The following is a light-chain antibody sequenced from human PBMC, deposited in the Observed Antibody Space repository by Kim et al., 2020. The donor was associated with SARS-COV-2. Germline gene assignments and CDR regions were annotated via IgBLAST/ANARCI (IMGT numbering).Light chain of an antibody. CDR3: QQYYSYST. CDR1: QSVGIW. J-gene: IGKJ1*01. CDR2: TTS. V-gene: IGKV1-5*03. Sequence: SASGGDRVTITCRASQSVGIWLAWYQQKPGKAPRLLIHTTSGLQSGVPSRFSGSGSGTEFTLTISSLQPDDFATYFCQQYYSYSTFGQGTKVDIK.